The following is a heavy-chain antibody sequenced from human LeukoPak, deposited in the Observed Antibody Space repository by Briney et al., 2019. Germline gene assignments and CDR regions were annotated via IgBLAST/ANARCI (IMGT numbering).Heavy chain of an antibody. D-gene: IGHD4-17*01. CDR2: IRFDGSYN. CDR1: GFTFSSYG. V-gene: IGHV3-30*02. Sequence: GGSLRLSCAASGFTFSSYGMHWVRQAPGKGLEWVAFIRFDGSYNYYADSVKGRFTISRDNSKNTLYLQMNSLRAEDTAVYYCARLSVTTVTYNNYYYYYMDVWGKGTTVTISS. J-gene: IGHJ6*03. CDR3: ARLSVTTVTYNNYYYYYMDV.